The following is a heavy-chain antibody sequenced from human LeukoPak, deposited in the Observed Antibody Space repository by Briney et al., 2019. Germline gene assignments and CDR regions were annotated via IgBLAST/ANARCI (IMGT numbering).Heavy chain of an antibody. CDR2: TYYRSKWYN. CDR3: ARVSSYVSGSIYSTFYYGMDV. Sequence: SQTLSLTCAISGDSVSSNSAAWNWIRQSPSRGLEWLRRTYYRSKWYNDYAVSVKSRITNNPDTSKNQFSLQLNSVTPEDTAVYYCARVSSYVSGSIYSTFYYGMDVGGKGTTVTVSS. J-gene: IGHJ6*04. D-gene: IGHD3-10*01. CDR1: GDSVSSNSAA. V-gene: IGHV6-1*01.